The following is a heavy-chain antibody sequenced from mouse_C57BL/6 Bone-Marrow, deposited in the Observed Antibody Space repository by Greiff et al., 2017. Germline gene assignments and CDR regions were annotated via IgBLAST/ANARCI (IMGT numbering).Heavy chain of an antibody. CDR3: ARLKLVFAY. J-gene: IGHJ3*01. V-gene: IGHV3-6*01. Sequence: EVKLMESGPGLVKPSQSLSLTCSVTGYSITSGYYWNWIRQFPGNKLEWMGYISYDGSNNYNPYLKNRISITRDTSKNQFFLKLNSVTTEDTATYYCARLKLVFAYWGQGTLVTVSA. CDR1: GYSITSGYY. D-gene: IGHD4-1*01. CDR2: ISYDGSN.